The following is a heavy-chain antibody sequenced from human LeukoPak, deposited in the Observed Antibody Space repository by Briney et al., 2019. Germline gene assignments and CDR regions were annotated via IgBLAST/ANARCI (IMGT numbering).Heavy chain of an antibody. Sequence: GWSFRLSSGAARLAFSSYGMHWLRQAPGKGLEWVAVISNDGSNKYYADSVKGRLTISRDNSKNTLYLQMNSLRAEDTAVYYCAKSYSGRGNAFDIWGQGTMVTVSS. CDR1: RLAFSSYG. CDR3: AKSYSGRGNAFDI. D-gene: IGHD1-26*01. CDR2: ISNDGSNK. J-gene: IGHJ3*02. V-gene: IGHV3-30*18.